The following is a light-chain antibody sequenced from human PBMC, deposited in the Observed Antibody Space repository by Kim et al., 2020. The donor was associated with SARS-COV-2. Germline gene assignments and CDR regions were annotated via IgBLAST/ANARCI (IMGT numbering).Light chain of an antibody. V-gene: IGLV4-60*03. CDR3: ETWDSNTPWV. Sequence: SFKLTCTLSSGHSSYIIAWHQQQPGKAPRYLMKVEGSGSYNKGSGVPDRFSGSSSGADRYLTISNLQSEDGADYYCETWDSNTPWVFGGGTKLTVL. CDR1: SGHSSYI. CDR2: VEGSGSY. J-gene: IGLJ3*02.